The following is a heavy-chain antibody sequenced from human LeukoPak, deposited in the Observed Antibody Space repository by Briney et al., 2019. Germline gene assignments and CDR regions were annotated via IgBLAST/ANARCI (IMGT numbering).Heavy chain of an antibody. CDR3: AKHLAGSWYYIDC. CDR2: ISVSGENT. CDR1: GFTVSGNA. V-gene: IGHV3-23*01. J-gene: IGHJ4*02. D-gene: IGHD3-10*01. Sequence: GGSLRLSCAASGFTVSGNAMSWVRQAPGKGREWVSGISVSGENTYYTESVKGRFTISRDNSKNTLYLEMNRLRAEDTAVYYCAKHLAGSWYYIDCWGQGTLVTVSS.